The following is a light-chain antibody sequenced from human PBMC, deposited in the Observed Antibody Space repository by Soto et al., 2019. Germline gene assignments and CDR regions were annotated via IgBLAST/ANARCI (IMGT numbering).Light chain of an antibody. Sequence: DIQLTQSPSSLSASVGDRITITCRAGQSIDKYLNWYQQKPGRAPKLLIYGASSLQSGIPSRFSCSGSGTDFTLTISSLQPEDFATYYCQQSYTSPQSTFGGGSEVE. J-gene: IGKJ4*01. V-gene: IGKV1-39*01. CDR1: QSIDKY. CDR3: QQSYTSPQST. CDR2: GAS.